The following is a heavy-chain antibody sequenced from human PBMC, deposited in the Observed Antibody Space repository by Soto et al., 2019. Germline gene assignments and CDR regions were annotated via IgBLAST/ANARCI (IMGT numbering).Heavy chain of an antibody. V-gene: IGHV3-33*01. CDR1: GFTFSSYG. Sequence: QVQLVESGGGVVQPGRSLRLSCAASGFTFSSYGMHWVRQAPGKGLEWVAVIWYDGSNKYYADSVKGRFTISRDNSKNTLYLQMNSLRAEDTAVYYCAREDDDYGDYVCDYWGQGTLVTVSS. CDR3: AREDDDYGDYVCDY. CDR2: IWYDGSNK. D-gene: IGHD4-17*01. J-gene: IGHJ4*02.